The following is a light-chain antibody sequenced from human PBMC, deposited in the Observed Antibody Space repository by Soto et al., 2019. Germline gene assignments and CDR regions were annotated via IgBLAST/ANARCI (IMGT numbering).Light chain of an antibody. Sequence: DIRMTQSPSSVSASVGDRVTITCRASQDIRYYLAWYQQKPGQAPKLLIYGATNLQSGVPSRFSGGGSGTEFTLSISSLQTDDFATYYCQQYNLYPETFGQGTKVDIK. CDR1: QDIRYY. CDR2: GAT. J-gene: IGKJ1*01. CDR3: QQYNLYPET. V-gene: IGKV1-16*01.